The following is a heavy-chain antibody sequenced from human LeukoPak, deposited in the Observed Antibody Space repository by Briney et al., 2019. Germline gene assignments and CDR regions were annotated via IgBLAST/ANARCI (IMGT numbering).Heavy chain of an antibody. Sequence: ASVKVSCKASGYTFTSNGISWVRHAPGQGLGWMGWISAYNGNTNSAQKRQGRATMTTDTSTSTAYMELRSLRSDDTAVYYCARDVYSYGSDAFDIWGQGTMVTVSS. CDR3: ARDVYSYGSDAFDI. CDR2: ISAYNGNT. D-gene: IGHD5-18*01. V-gene: IGHV1-18*01. CDR1: GYTFTSNG. J-gene: IGHJ3*02.